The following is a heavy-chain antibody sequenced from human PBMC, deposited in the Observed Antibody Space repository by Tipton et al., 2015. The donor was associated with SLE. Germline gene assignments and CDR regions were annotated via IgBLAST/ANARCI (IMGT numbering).Heavy chain of an antibody. CDR2: IKSKADGGTI. J-gene: IGHJ4*02. V-gene: IGHV3-15*01. D-gene: IGHD5-12*01. Sequence: LTCAVYGGSFSGHYWSWIRQPPGKGLEWIGRIKSKADGGTIDYVAPVKGRFTMSRDDSKNTLYLQMNSLKTEDTAVYYCIPRGYSGYWGQGTLVTVSS. CDR1: GGSFSGHY. CDR3: IPRGYSGY.